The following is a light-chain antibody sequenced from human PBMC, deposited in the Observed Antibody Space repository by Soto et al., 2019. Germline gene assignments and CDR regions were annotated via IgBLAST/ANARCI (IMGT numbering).Light chain of an antibody. J-gene: IGLJ2*01. CDR3: CSYAGSGTLSVL. CDR2: EVN. Sequence: QSALTQPASVSGSPGQSITISCTGTSSDVGSYNLVSWYQQHPGKAPKLIISEVNKRPSGVSSRFSGSRSGNTAFLTISGLQPEDEADYHGCSYAGSGTLSVLFGGGTKLTVL. V-gene: IGLV2-23*02. CDR1: SSDVGSYNL.